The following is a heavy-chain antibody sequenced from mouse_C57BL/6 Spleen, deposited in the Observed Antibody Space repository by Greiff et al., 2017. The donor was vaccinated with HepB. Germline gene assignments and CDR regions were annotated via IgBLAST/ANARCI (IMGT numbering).Heavy chain of an antibody. CDR3: ERDKGLRRDGTGFAY. V-gene: IGHV5-16*01. CDR2: INYDGSST. J-gene: IGHJ3*01. Sequence: EVKLVESEGGLVQPGSSMKLSCTASGFTFSDYYMAWVRQVPEKGLEWVANINYDGSSTYYLDSLKGRFIISRDNAKNILYLQMSSLKSEDTATYYCERDKGLRRDGTGFAYWGQGTLVTVSA. CDR1: GFTFSDYY. D-gene: IGHD2-4*01.